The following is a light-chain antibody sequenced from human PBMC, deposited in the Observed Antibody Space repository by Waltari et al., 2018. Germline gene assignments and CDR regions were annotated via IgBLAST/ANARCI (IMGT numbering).Light chain of an antibody. CDR3: LQHNSYPDS. Sequence: DIQMTQSPSSLSASVGDTVTITCRASQDISNYLNWFQQKPGKAPKLLIYAASTLQSGVPSRLSGSGSGTEFTLTISSLQPEDFAAYYCLQHNSYPDSFGQGTKVEIK. CDR1: QDISNY. V-gene: IGKV1-17*01. CDR2: AAS. J-gene: IGKJ2*03.